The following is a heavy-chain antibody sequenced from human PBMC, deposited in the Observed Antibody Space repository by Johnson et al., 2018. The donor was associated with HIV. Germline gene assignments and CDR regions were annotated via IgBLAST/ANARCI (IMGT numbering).Heavy chain of an antibody. D-gene: IGHD1-26*01. CDR2: IRYNGTNK. CDR3: ARGGGSSVAFDI. V-gene: IGHV3-30*02. J-gene: IGHJ3*02. CDR1: GFTFSSYD. Sequence: QVQLVESGGGVVQPGRSLRLSCRASGFTFSSYDMHWVRQAPGKGLEWVAFIRYNGTNKYYADSVKGRFTISRDNSKNTLYLQMNSLRAEDTAVYYCARGGGSSVAFDIWGQGTMVTVSS.